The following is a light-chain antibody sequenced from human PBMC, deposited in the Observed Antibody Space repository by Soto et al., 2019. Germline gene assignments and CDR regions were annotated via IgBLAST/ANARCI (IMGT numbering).Light chain of an antibody. CDR2: AAS. CDR3: QQYNNWWT. J-gene: IGKJ1*01. Sequence: RVMTQSPDTLSVSPGERATLSCRASETVRSNLAWYQQKPGQAPRLLIYAASTRAPGIPARFIGNGSGTEFTLTISSLQSEDFAVYYCQQYNNWWTFGQGTKVEIK. CDR1: ETVRSN. V-gene: IGKV3D-15*01.